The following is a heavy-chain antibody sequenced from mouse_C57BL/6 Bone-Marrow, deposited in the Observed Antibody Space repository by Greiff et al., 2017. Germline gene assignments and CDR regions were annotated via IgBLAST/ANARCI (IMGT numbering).Heavy chain of an antibody. CDR1: GYTFTSYW. Sequence: VQLQQPGAELVRPGTSVKLSCKASGYTFTSYWMHWVKQRPGQGLEWIGVIDPSDSYTKYNQKFKGKATLTVDTSSSTAYMQLSSLTSEDSAVYYCARIYYDYDYWYFDVWGTGTTVTVSS. V-gene: IGHV1-59*01. CDR2: IDPSDSYT. D-gene: IGHD2-4*01. CDR3: ARIYYDYDYWYFDV. J-gene: IGHJ1*03.